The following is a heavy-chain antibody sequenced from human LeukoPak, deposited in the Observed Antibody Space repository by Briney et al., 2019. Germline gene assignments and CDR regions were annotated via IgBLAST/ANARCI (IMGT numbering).Heavy chain of an antibody. J-gene: IGHJ6*03. CDR2: IKQDGSEK. V-gene: IGHV3-7*01. CDR3: ARVRIAAPNYYYYMDV. CDR1: GFTFSDYY. Sequence: GGSLRLSCAASGFTFSDYYMSWVRQAPGKGLEWVANIKQDGSEKYYVDSVKGRFTISRDNAKNSLYLQMNSLRAEDTAVYYCARVRIAAPNYYYYMDVWGKGTTVTVSS. D-gene: IGHD6-6*01.